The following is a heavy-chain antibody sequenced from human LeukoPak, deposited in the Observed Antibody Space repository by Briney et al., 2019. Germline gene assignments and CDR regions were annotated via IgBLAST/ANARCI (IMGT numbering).Heavy chain of an antibody. CDR1: GYSINSGYY. J-gene: IGHJ4*02. Sequence: SETLSLTCAVSGYSINSGYYWGWIRQPPGKGLEWIGSIYHSGSTYYNPSLKSRVTISVDTSKNQFSLKLSSVTAADTAVYYCARHSTAMATGYWGQGTLVTVSS. CDR2: IYHSGST. D-gene: IGHD5-18*01. CDR3: ARHSTAMATGY. V-gene: IGHV4-38-2*01.